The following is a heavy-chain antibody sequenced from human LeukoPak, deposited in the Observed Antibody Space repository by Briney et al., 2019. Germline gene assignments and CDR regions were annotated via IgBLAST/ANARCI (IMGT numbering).Heavy chain of an antibody. CDR2: IRYDGSNK. J-gene: IGHJ4*02. D-gene: IGHD6-6*01. Sequence: GGSLRLSCAASGFTFSSYGMHWVRQAPGKGLEWVAFIRYDGSNKYYADSVKGRFTISRDNSKNTLYLQMNSLRAEDTAVYYCARSDYSSSLTFDYWSQGTLVTVSS. V-gene: IGHV3-30*02. CDR3: ARSDYSSSLTFDY. CDR1: GFTFSSYG.